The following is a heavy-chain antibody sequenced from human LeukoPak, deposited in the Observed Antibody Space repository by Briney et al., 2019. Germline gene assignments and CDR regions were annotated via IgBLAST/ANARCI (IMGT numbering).Heavy chain of an antibody. CDR1: GFPFISYP. Sequence: GGPLRLPGAPSGFPFISYPRHGAPKPPAKGRQGLTVISYDGSNTYYADSVKGRFTISRDNSKNTLYLQMNSLRAGHTAVYYCAKDPIFSGSYGVFDYWGLGTLVTVSS. V-gene: IGHV3-30-3*01. J-gene: IGHJ4*02. CDR3: AKDPIFSGSYGVFDY. D-gene: IGHD1-26*01. CDR2: ISYDGSNT.